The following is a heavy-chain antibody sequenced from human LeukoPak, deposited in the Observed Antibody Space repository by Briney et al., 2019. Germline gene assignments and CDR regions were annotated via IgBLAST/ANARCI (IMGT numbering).Heavy chain of an antibody. D-gene: IGHD6-19*01. J-gene: IGHJ4*02. CDR3: AKDQAGG. Sequence: GGSLRLSCEASGFSFSDYGMHWVRQVPGKGLEWVAFILYDGSEKYYADSVKGPFTVSRDNSKNTVYLQMNSLRTEDTAVYYCAKDQAGGWGQGTLVTVSS. V-gene: IGHV3-30*02. CDR2: ILYDGSEK. CDR1: GFSFSDYG.